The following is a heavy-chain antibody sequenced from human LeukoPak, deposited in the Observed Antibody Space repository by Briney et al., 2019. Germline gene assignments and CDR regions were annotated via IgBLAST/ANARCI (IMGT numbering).Heavy chain of an antibody. CDR2: INNDGSTT. D-gene: IGHD3-3*01. V-gene: IGHV3-74*01. CDR1: GFTFSNYW. Sequence: GGSLRLSCAASGFTFSNYWMHWGRQAPGKGLVWVSRINNDGSTTNYADSVKGRFTISRDNAKNTLYLQMNSLRAEDTAVYYCVRLLDVDYWGQGTLVTASS. J-gene: IGHJ4*02. CDR3: VRLLDVDY.